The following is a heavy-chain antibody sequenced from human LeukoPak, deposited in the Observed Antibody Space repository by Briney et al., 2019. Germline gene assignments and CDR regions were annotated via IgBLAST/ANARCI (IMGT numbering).Heavy chain of an antibody. D-gene: IGHD3-22*01. CDR2: ISGSGGST. CDR3: AKDQYYYDSSGYWDGDY. Sequence: GSLRLSCAASGFTFSSYAMSWVRQAPGKGLEWVSAISGSGGSTYYADSVKGRFTISRDNSKNTLYLQMNSLRAEDTAVYYCAKDQYYYDSSGYWDGDYWGQGTLVTVSS. V-gene: IGHV3-23*01. CDR1: GFTFSSYA. J-gene: IGHJ4*02.